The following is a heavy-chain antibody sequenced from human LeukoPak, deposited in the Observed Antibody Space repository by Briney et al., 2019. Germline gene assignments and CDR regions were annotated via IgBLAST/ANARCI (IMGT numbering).Heavy chain of an antibody. D-gene: IGHD4-17*01. CDR3: AKDAYGAYGGGEGAHDY. Sequence: PGGSLTLSCAASGFTFSSYAMICLRQAPGEGVEWVSAISDSGGSTYYADSVKGRFTISRDNSKNTLYLQMNSLRAEDTAVYYCAKDAYGAYGGGEGAHDYWGQGTLVTVSS. CDR2: ISDSGGST. CDR1: GFTFSSYA. V-gene: IGHV3-23*01. J-gene: IGHJ4*02.